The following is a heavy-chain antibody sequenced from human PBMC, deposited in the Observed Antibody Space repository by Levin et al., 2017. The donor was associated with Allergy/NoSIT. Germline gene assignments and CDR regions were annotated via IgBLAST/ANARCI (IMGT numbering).Heavy chain of an antibody. CDR3: ARGNDYGDYVLDY. J-gene: IGHJ4*02. Sequence: LSLTCAASGFRFRTYYMNWVRQPPGKGLEWVSSIAGSSGYIYYADSVKGRLTISRDNAKNSLYLQMNSLRAEDTAVYYCARGNDYGDYVLDYWGQGTLVTVSS. CDR1: GFRFRTYY. D-gene: IGHD4-17*01. V-gene: IGHV3-21*01. CDR2: IAGSSGYI.